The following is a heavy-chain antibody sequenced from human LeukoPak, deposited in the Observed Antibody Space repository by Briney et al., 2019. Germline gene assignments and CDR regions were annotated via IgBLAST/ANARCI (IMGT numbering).Heavy chain of an antibody. J-gene: IGHJ5*02. Sequence: PGGSLRLSCAASGFTFSRYWMHRVRQAPGKGLVWVSRITTDGSATSYADSVKGRFTISRDDATNTLYLQMNSLRVEDTAVYYCARTAGGPNWFDPWGQGTLVTVSS. CDR1: GFTFSRYW. D-gene: IGHD2-21*02. CDR2: ITTDGSAT. CDR3: ARTAGGPNWFDP. V-gene: IGHV3-74*03.